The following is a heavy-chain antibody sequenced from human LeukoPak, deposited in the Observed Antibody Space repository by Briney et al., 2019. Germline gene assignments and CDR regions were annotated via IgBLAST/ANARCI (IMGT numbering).Heavy chain of an antibody. Sequence: GGSLRLSCAASGFTFSDYYMSWIRQAPGKGLEWVSYISSSGSTIYYADSVKGRFTISRDNAKNSLYLQMNSLRAEDTAVYYCARDTDFIYSGILNVPAAISPYFDYWGQGTLVTVSS. CDR3: ARDTDFIYSGILNVPAAISPYFDY. CDR2: ISSSGSTI. D-gene: IGHD2-2*02. V-gene: IGHV3-11*04. J-gene: IGHJ4*02. CDR1: GFTFSDYY.